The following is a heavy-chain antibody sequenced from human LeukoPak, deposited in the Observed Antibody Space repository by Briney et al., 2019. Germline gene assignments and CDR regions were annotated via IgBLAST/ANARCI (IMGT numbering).Heavy chain of an antibody. J-gene: IGHJ4*02. CDR1: GFTFRSYA. CDR2: ISGSGGAT. CDR3: ATSESLRLGELSPIDY. V-gene: IGHV3-23*01. D-gene: IGHD3-16*02. Sequence: GGSLRLSCAASGFTFRSYAMSWVRQAPGKGLEWVSGISGSGGATYYADSVKGQFTISRDNSKNTLYLQMNSLRAEDTAVYYCATSESLRLGELSPIDYWGQGTLVTVSS.